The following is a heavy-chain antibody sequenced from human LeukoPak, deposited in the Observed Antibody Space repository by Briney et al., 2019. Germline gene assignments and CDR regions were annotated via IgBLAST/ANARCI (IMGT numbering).Heavy chain of an antibody. D-gene: IGHD3-10*01. CDR2: IYYSGNT. CDR1: GGSVSSRSYY. CDR3: ARRAYGSGSYPFDP. Sequence: PSETLSLTCTVSGGSVSSRSYYWSWIRQPPGKGLEWIGYIYYSGNTNYNPSLKSRVTISLDTSKNQVSLKLTSVTAADTAVYYCARRAYGSGSYPFDPWGQGTLVTVSS. V-gene: IGHV4-61*01. J-gene: IGHJ5*02.